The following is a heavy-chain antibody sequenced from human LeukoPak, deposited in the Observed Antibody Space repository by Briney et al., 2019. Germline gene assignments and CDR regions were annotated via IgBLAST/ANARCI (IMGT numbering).Heavy chain of an antibody. CDR2: INHSGST. CDR1: GGSFSGYY. J-gene: IGHJ4*02. Sequence: PSETLSLTCAVYGGSFSGYYWSWIRQPPGKGLEWIGEINHSGSTNYNPSLKSRVTISVDTSKNQFSLKLSSVTAADTAVYYCARGMITFGGVILLALDYWGQGTLVTVSS. D-gene: IGHD3-16*02. V-gene: IGHV4-34*01. CDR3: ARGMITFGGVILLALDY.